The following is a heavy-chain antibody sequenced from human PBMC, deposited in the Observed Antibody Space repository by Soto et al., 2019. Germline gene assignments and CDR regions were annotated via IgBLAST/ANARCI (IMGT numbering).Heavy chain of an antibody. CDR1: GFTFSSYA. CDR2: ISGSGGST. D-gene: IGHD2-21*01. Sequence: PGGSLRLSCAASGFTFSSYAMSWVRQAPGKGLEWVSAISGSGGSTYYADSVKGRFTISRDNSKNTLYLQMNSLRAEDTAVYYCANLKEVRRRPGLLDYWGQGTLVTVSS. CDR3: ANLKEVRRRPGLLDY. J-gene: IGHJ4*02. V-gene: IGHV3-23*01.